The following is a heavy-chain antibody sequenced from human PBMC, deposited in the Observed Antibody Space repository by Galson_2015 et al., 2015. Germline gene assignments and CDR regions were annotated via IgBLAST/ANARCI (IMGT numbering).Heavy chain of an antibody. V-gene: IGHV3-33*01. CDR1: GFTFSSYG. CDR2: IWYDGSNK. CDR3: ARDNCSGGSCKVRDAFDI. J-gene: IGHJ3*02. D-gene: IGHD2-15*01. Sequence: SLRLSCAASGFTFSSYGMHWVRQAPGKGLEWVAVIWYDGSNKYYADSVKGRFTISRDNSKNTLYLQMNSLRAEDTAVYYCARDNCSGGSCKVRDAFDIWGQGTMVTVSS.